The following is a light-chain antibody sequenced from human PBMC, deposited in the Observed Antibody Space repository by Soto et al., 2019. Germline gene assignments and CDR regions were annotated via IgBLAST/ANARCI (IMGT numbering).Light chain of an antibody. Sequence: IVMPQSPATLSVSPGERAPLSCRASQSVSSNLAWYQQKPGQAPRLLIYGASTRATGIPARFSGSGSGTDFTLTISNLQAEDVAVYYCQQYYANPRTFGQGTKVDI. CDR2: GAS. V-gene: IGKV3-15*01. CDR1: QSVSSN. CDR3: QQYYANPRT. J-gene: IGKJ1*01.